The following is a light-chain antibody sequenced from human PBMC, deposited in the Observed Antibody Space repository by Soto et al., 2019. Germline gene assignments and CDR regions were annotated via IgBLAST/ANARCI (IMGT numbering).Light chain of an antibody. CDR1: QSVGSS. J-gene: IGKJ4*01. CDR3: QQRNDWPLT. Sequence: LKPCPVPLSLPPAARATRCHRASQSVGSSLAWYQQKPGQAPRLLINDSSNRATGIPARFSGSGSGTDFTLTISSLEPEDFAVYYCQQRNDWPLTFGGGTKVDIK. CDR2: DSS. V-gene: IGKV3-11*01.